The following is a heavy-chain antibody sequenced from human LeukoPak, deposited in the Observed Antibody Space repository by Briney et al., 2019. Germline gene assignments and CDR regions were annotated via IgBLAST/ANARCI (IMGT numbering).Heavy chain of an antibody. D-gene: IGHD3-10*01. CDR2: ISWNSGSI. J-gene: IGHJ4*02. Sequence: PGRSLRLSCAASGFTFDDYAMHWVRQAPGKGLEWVSGISWNSGSIGYADSVKGRFTISRDNAKNSLYLQMNSLRAEDTALYYCAKDPAINYYGSGSYGYFDYWGQGTLVTVSS. V-gene: IGHV3-9*01. CDR1: GFTFDDYA. CDR3: AKDPAINYYGSGSYGYFDY.